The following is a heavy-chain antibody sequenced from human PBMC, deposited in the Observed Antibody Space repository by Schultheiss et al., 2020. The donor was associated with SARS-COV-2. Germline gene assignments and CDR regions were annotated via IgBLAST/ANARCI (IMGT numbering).Heavy chain of an antibody. CDR1: GFTFDDYA. J-gene: IGHJ4*02. D-gene: IGHD1-1*01. CDR3: ARNWNGTPYYFNA. Sequence: GSLRLSCAASGFTFDDYAMHWVRQPPGKGLEWLGHIFVRGNTNYNPSLKSRVTISLDTSRNQFSLKLTSVTAADTAVYYCARNWNGTPYYFNAWGQGTLVTVSS. CDR2: IFVRGNT. V-gene: IGHV4-59*01.